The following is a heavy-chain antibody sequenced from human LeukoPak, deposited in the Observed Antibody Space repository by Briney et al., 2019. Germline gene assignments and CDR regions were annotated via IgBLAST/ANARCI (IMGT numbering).Heavy chain of an antibody. J-gene: IGHJ4*02. CDR3: ARDRPPYYFDY. V-gene: IGHV4-59*11. Sequence: SETLSLTCTVSGGSLNNHYWSWIRQTPGKGLEWIGYIYSGGSKNYNPSLKSRVTISVDTSKNQISLNLSSVTAADTAVYYCARDRPPYYFDYWGQGNLVTVSS. CDR2: IYSGGSK. CDR1: GGSLNNHY.